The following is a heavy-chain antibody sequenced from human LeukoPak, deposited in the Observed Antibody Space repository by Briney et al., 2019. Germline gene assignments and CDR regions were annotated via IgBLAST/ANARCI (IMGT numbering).Heavy chain of an antibody. V-gene: IGHV3-53*01. D-gene: IGHD1-14*01. CDR3: AKERRAEPDY. J-gene: IGHJ4*02. Sequence: GGSLRLSCAASGFTVSSNYMSWVRQAPGKGLEWVSVIYTGGSTYYADSVKGRFTISRDNSKNTVYLQMNSLRAEDTAVYYCAKERRAEPDYWGQGTLVTVSS. CDR1: GFTVSSNY. CDR2: IYTGGST.